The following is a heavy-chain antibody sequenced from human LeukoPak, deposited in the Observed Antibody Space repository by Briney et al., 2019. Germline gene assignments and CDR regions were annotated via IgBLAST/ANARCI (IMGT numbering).Heavy chain of an antibody. CDR1: GYTFTDYY. D-gene: IGHD4-17*01. CDR3: ARDGNYGDYDWESWFDP. Sequence: GASVKVSCKASGYTFTDYYMHWVRQAPGQGLEWMGWTNPNSGGTNYAQRFQGRVTMTRDTSISTAYMELSRLRSDDTAVYYCARDGNYGDYDWESWFDPWGQGTLVTVSS. J-gene: IGHJ5*02. CDR2: TNPNSGGT. V-gene: IGHV1-2*02.